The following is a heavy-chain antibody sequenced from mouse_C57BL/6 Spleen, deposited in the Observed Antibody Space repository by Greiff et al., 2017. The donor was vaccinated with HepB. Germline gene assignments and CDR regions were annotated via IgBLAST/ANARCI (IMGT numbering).Heavy chain of an antibody. D-gene: IGHD1-1*01. CDR1: GFSFNTYA. Sequence: EVQLVESGGGLVQPKGSLKLSCAASGFSFNTYAMNWVRQAPGKGLEWVARIRSKSNNYATYYADSVKDRFTISRDDSESMLYLQMNNLKTEDTAMYDCVRGSSYAMDYWGQGTSVTVSS. V-gene: IGHV10-1*01. J-gene: IGHJ4*01. CDR2: IRSKSNNYAT. CDR3: VRGSSYAMDY.